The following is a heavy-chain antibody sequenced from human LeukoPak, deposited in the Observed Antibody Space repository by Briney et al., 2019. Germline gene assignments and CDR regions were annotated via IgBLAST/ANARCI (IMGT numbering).Heavy chain of an antibody. D-gene: IGHD6-19*01. V-gene: IGHV3-64*01. CDR2: ISSNGGST. J-gene: IGHJ5*02. Sequence: PGGSLRLSCAASGFTFSSYAMHWVRQAPGKGLEYVSAISSNGGSTYHANSVKGRFTISRDNSENTLYLQMGSLRAEDMAVYYCARGLIAVAGTVWFDPWGQGTLVTVSS. CDR1: GFTFSSYA. CDR3: ARGLIAVAGTVWFDP.